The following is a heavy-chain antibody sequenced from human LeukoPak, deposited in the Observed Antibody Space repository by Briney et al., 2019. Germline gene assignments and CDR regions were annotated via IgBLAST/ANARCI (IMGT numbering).Heavy chain of an antibody. D-gene: IGHD3-3*01. CDR1: GYTFTSYD. J-gene: IGHJ4*02. Sequence: AXXKVSXKASGYTFTSYDINWVRQAPGQGLEWMGWMNPNSGNTVYAQKFQGRVTMTRNTSISTAYMELSSLRSEDTAVYYCARVHSLYYDFWSGYSATDYWGQGTLVTVSS. V-gene: IGHV1-8*01. CDR3: ARVHSLYYDFWSGYSATDY. CDR2: MNPNSGNT.